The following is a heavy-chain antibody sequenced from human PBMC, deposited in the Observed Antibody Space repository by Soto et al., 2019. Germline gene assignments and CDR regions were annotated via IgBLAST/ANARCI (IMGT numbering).Heavy chain of an antibody. Sequence: EVQLVESGGGLVKPGGSLRLSCAASGFTLSSYSMNWVRQAPGKGLGWVSSISSSSSYIYYADSVKGRFIISRDNAKNSLYLQMNSLRAEDTAVYYCARDQPGYSYGYGLGYWGQGTLVTVSS. CDR1: GFTLSSYS. CDR3: ARDQPGYSYGYGLGY. V-gene: IGHV3-21*01. CDR2: ISSSSSYI. D-gene: IGHD5-18*01. J-gene: IGHJ4*02.